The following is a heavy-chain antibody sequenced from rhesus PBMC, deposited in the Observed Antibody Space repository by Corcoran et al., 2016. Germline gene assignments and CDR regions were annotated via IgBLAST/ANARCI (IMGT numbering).Heavy chain of an antibody. D-gene: IGHD3-16*01. Sequence: EVQLLESGGGLVQHGGFLSLSCTGVGFIFSGHYMYLVRQAPGQELEWVSTIDPDVHSTWFTDSVKGRFTMSKENAKNSLYLQMDSLRTEDTAVYYCAKEVVGRGYFDCWGQGVPVTVSS. V-gene: IGHV3-8*01. CDR2: IDPDVHST. J-gene: IGHJ4*01. CDR1: GFIFSGHY. CDR3: AKEVVGRGYFDC.